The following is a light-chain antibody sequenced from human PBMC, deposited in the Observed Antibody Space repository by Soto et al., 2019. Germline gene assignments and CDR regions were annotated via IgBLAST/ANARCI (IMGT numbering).Light chain of an antibody. CDR3: SSFTSTSSTPV. V-gene: IGLV2-14*01. CDR1: SSDVGGYNY. CDR2: EVS. J-gene: IGLJ2*01. Sequence: QSALTQPASVSGSPGQSITISCTGTSSDVGGYNYVSWYQQHPGKPPKLMICEVSNRPSGISYRFSGSKSGNTASLTISGLQAEDEADYYCSSFTSTSSTPVFGGGTKLTVL.